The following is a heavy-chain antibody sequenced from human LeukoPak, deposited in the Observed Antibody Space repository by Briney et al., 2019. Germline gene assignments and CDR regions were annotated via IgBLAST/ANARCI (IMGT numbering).Heavy chain of an antibody. J-gene: IGHJ4*02. CDR2: ISSSGSTI. CDR3: ARASRDGYNLWY. D-gene: IGHD5-24*01. Sequence: GGSLRLSCAASGFTFSDYYMSWIRQAPGKGLEWVSYISSSGSTIYYADSVKGRFTISRDHAKNSLYLQMNSLRAEDTAVYYCARASRDGYNLWYWGQGTLVTVSS. V-gene: IGHV3-11*01. CDR1: GFTFSDYY.